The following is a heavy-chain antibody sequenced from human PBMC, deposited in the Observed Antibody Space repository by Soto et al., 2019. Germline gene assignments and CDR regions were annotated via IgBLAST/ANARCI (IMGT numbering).Heavy chain of an antibody. D-gene: IGHD3-9*01. Sequence: GASVKVSCKASGYTFTSYAMHWVRQAPGQRLEWMGWINAGNGNTKYSQKFQGRVTITRDTSASTAYMELSSLRSEYSSVYYCARFLYDILTGYRWFDPWGQGTLVTFSS. J-gene: IGHJ5*02. V-gene: IGHV1-3*01. CDR3: ARFLYDILTGYRWFDP. CDR2: INAGNGNT. CDR1: GYTFTSYA.